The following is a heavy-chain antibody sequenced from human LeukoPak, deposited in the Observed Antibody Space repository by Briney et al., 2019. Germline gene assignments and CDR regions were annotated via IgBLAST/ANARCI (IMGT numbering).Heavy chain of an antibody. J-gene: IGHJ4*02. CDR3: ARARCSGYDYFDY. CDR1: GGSISSHY. CDR2: IYYSGST. Sequence: SETLSLTCTVSGGSISSHYWSWIRQPPGKGLEWIGYIYYSGSTNYNPSLKSRVTISVDTSKNQFSLKLSSVTAADTAVYYCARARCSGYDYFDYWGQGTLVTVSS. D-gene: IGHD5-12*01. V-gene: IGHV4-59*11.